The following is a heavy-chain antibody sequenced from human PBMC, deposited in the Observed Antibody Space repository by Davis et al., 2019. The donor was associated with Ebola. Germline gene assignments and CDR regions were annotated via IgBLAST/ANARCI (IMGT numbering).Heavy chain of an antibody. D-gene: IGHD3-10*01. CDR1: GGSFSGYY. Sequence: MPSETLSLTCAVYGGSFSGYYWSWIRQPPGKGLEWIGEINHSGSTYYNPSLKSRVTISVDTSKNQFSLKLSSVTAADTAVYYCARMKVLLWFGTLDYWGQGTLVTVSS. V-gene: IGHV4-34*01. J-gene: IGHJ4*02. CDR2: INHSGST. CDR3: ARMKVLLWFGTLDY.